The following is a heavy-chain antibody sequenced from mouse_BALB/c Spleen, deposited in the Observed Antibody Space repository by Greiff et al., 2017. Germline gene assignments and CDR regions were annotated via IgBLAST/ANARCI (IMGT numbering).Heavy chain of an antibody. CDR3: ARGDYYGSPYYAMDY. J-gene: IGHJ4*01. CDR1: GFNIKDTY. Sequence: VQLQQSGAELVKPGASVKLSCTASGFNIKDTYMHWVKQRPEQGLEWIGRIDPANGNTKYDPKFQGKATIKADTSSNTAYLQLSSLTSEDTAVYYCARGDYYGSPYYAMDYWGQGTSVTVSS. V-gene: IGHV14-3*02. CDR2: IDPANGNT. D-gene: IGHD1-1*01.